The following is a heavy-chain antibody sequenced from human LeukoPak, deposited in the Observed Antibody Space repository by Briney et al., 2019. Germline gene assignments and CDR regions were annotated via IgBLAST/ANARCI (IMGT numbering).Heavy chain of an antibody. J-gene: IGHJ5*02. CDR2: MNPNSGNT. Sequence: ASVKVSCKASGYTFTSYDINWVRQATGLGLEWMGWMNPNSGNTGYAQKFQGRATMTRNTSISTAYMELSSLRSEDTAVYYCARKNVAAAGRNWFDPWGQGTLVTVSS. V-gene: IGHV1-8*01. D-gene: IGHD6-13*01. CDR3: ARKNVAAAGRNWFDP. CDR1: GYTFTSYD.